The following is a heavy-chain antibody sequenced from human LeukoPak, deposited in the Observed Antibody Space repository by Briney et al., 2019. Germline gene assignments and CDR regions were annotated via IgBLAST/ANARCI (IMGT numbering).Heavy chain of an antibody. CDR2: INHSGST. CDR3: ARVPILYGDYVYGAFDI. J-gene: IGHJ3*02. Sequence: SETLSLTCAVYGGSFSGYYWSWIRQPPGKGLEWIGEINHSGSTNYNPSLKSRVTISVDTSKNHFSLKLSSVTAADTAVYYCARVPILYGDYVYGAFDIWGQGTMVTVSS. D-gene: IGHD4-17*01. CDR1: GGSFSGYY. V-gene: IGHV4-34*01.